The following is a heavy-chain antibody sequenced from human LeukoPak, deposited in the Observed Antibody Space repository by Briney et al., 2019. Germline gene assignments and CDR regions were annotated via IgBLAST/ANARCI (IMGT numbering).Heavy chain of an antibody. J-gene: IGHJ4*02. CDR3: ARMGPIAARRDFDY. CDR1: GFSFSSYL. Sequence: PGGSLRLSCAASGFSFSSYLMSWVRQAPGKGLEWVANIKEDGSEKSYVDSVKGRFSISRDNAKTSLYLQMNSLRAEDTAVYYCARMGPIAARRDFDYWGQGTLVTVSS. CDR2: IKEDGSEK. D-gene: IGHD6-6*01. V-gene: IGHV3-7*01.